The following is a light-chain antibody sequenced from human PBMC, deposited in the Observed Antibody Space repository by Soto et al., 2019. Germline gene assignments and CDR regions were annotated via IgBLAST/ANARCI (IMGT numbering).Light chain of an antibody. CDR3: QQYNNWPPT. CDR2: GAS. V-gene: IGKV3-15*01. Sequence: EIVMTQSPATLSVSPGERATLSCRASQSVSSNLAWYQQKPGQAPRLLIYGASTRATGIPARFSGSRSGTEFTLTISSLQSEDFAVYYCQQYNNWPPTFGQGTLLEIK. CDR1: QSVSSN. J-gene: IGKJ5*01.